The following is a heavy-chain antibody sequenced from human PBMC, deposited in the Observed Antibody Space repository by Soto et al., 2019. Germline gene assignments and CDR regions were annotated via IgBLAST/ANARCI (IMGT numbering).Heavy chain of an antibody. D-gene: IGHD3-22*01. CDR1: GFTFGDYA. Sequence: GQLLESGGGLVQPGGSLRLSCTASGFTFGDYAMSWFRQAPGKGLEWVGFIRSKAYGGTTEYAASVKGRFTISRDDSKCIAYLQMNSLKTEDTAVYYCTRGAEIGCYYDSSGYYYLDYWGQGSLVTVSS. V-gene: IGHV3-49*03. J-gene: IGHJ4*02. CDR2: IRSKAYGGTT. CDR3: TRGAEIGCYYDSSGYYYLDY.